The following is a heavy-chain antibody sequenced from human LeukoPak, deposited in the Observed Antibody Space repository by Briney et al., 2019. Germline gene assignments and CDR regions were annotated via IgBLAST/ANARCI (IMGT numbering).Heavy chain of an antibody. D-gene: IGHD3-10*01. CDR3: ARVRGLRPCFDY. V-gene: IGHV4-4*07. Sequence: MTSETLSLTCTVSGGSISSYYWSWIRQPAGKGLEWIGRIYTSGSTNYNPSLKSRVTISVDTSKNQFSLKLSSVTAADTAVYYCARVRGLRPCFDYWGQGTLVTVSS. CDR2: IYTSGST. J-gene: IGHJ4*02. CDR1: GGSISSYY.